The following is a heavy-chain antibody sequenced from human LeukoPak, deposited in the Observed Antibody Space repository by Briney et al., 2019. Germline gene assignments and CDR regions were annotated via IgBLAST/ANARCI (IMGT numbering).Heavy chain of an antibody. J-gene: IGHJ3*02. CDR3: ARDPTTVTKGLDI. V-gene: IGHV4-59*11. CDR2: ISSIGSI. D-gene: IGHD4-17*01. CDR1: GGSISSHY. Sequence: PSETLSLTCTVSGGSISSHYWSWIRQPPGKGLEWIGYISSIGSINYNPSLKSRVTISVDTSKNQFSLKLTSVTAADTAVYFCARDPTTVTKGLDIWGQGTMVTVSS.